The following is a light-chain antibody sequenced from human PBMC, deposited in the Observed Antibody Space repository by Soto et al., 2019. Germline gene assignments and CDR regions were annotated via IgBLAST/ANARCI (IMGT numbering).Light chain of an antibody. Sequence: QSALTQPHSASGSPGQSVAISCTGTASDIGGYTFVSWYQQHPGKAPKLLIYDVNKRPSGVPDRFSGSKSGNTASLTVSGLQAEDEAEYYCSAHGGTTPYFFCTGTKLTVL. CDR1: ASDIGGYTF. CDR3: SAHGGTTPYF. V-gene: IGLV2-8*01. J-gene: IGLJ1*01. CDR2: DVN.